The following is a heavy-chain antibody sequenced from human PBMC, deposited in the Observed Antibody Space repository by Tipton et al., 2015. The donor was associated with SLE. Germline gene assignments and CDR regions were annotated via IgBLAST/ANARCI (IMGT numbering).Heavy chain of an antibody. J-gene: IGHJ6*03. Sequence: QLVQSGAEVKKPGSSVKVSCKASGGTFSSYAISWVRQAPGQGLEWMGIINPSGGSTSYAQKFQGRVTMTRDTSTSTVYMELSSLRSEDTAVYYCAREGQQLNYYYYYYMDVWGKGTTVTVSS. V-gene: IGHV1-46*01. CDR1: GGTFSSYA. CDR3: AREGQQLNYYYYYYMDV. D-gene: IGHD6-13*01. CDR2: INPSGGST.